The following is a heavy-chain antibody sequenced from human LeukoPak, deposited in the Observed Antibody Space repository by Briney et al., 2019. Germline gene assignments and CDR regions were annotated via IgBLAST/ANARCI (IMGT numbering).Heavy chain of an antibody. V-gene: IGHV1-2*06. CDR3: ARDVSSTPHWEFDY. D-gene: IGHD1-26*01. Sequence: RAPVKVSCKTSGYTFTGYYMHWVRQAPGQGLEYMGRINANSGATEYQQKFQGRVSMTRDMSISTAYVEVNWLISDDTAIYYCARDVSSTPHWEFDYWGQGTTVTVSS. J-gene: IGHJ4*02. CDR2: INANSGAT. CDR1: GYTFTGYY.